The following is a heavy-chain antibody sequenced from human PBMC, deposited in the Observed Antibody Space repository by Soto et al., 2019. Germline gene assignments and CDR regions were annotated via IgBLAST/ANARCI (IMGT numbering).Heavy chain of an antibody. V-gene: IGHV5-51*07. Sequence: PCVSLKISCEGSGYSFTRSWIGRVHQMPGKGLEWMGIIYPGDSDTRYSPSFQGQVTISADKSISTAYLQWSSLKASDTAMYYCARSRSYYYYYYGMDVWGQGTTVTVSS. J-gene: IGHJ6*02. CDR1: GYSFTRSW. CDR3: ARSRSYYYYYYGMDV. D-gene: IGHD3-16*02. CDR2: IYPGDSDT.